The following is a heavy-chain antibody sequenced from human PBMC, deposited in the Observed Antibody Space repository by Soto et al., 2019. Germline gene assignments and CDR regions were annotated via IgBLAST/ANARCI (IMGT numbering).Heavy chain of an antibody. CDR1: GGSISSSSYY. Sequence: QLQLQESGPGLVKPSETLSLTCTVSGGSISSSSYYWGWIRQPPGKGLEWIGRIYYSGSAYYNPSLESRVTKSITTSKIQFSLNLISVTATDSAVDYGARHELAYSSGWCDFDIWGQGTMVTVSS. J-gene: IGHJ3*02. V-gene: IGHV4-39*01. D-gene: IGHD6-19*01. CDR2: IYYSGSA. CDR3: ARHELAYSSGWCDFDI.